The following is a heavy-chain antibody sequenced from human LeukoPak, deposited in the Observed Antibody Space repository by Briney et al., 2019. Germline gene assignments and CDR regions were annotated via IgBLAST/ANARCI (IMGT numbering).Heavy chain of an antibody. CDR1: GYTFTGYY. J-gene: IGHJ4*02. V-gene: IGHV1-2*02. CDR2: INPNSGGT. CDR3: ARGIVVAAATWTGPDY. Sequence: ASVKVSCKASGYTFTGYYMHWVRQAPGQGLEWMGWINPNSGGTNYAQKFQGRVTMTRDTSISTAYMELSRLRSDDTAVYYCARGIVVAAATWTGPDYWGQGTLVTVSS. D-gene: IGHD2-15*01.